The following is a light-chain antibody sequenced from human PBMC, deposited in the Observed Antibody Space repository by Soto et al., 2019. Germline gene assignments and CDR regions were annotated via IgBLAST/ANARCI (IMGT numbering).Light chain of an antibody. CDR2: GAS. V-gene: IGKV3-15*01. Sequence: EVVMTQSPASLSVSPGERATLSCRASQSVSGFVAWYQQKPGQSPRLLIYGASTRATGVPARFSGSGSGTEFTLTISSLQSEDFAVYYCQQFDNWSRTFGQGTKVEIK. CDR1: QSVSGF. CDR3: QQFDNWSRT. J-gene: IGKJ1*01.